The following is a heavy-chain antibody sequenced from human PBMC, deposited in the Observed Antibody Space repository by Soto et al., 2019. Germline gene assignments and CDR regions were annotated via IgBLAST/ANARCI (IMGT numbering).Heavy chain of an antibody. D-gene: IGHD2-15*01. J-gene: IGHJ4*02. CDR1: GGTFSSYA. V-gene: IGHV1-69*06. Sequence: SVKVSCKXSGGTFSSYAISWVRQAPGQGLEWMGGIIPIFGTANYAQKFQGRVTITADKSTSTAYMELSSLRSEDTAVYYCARGPGIVVTYPLLYWGQGTLVTVSS. CDR2: IIPIFGTA. CDR3: ARGPGIVVTYPLLY.